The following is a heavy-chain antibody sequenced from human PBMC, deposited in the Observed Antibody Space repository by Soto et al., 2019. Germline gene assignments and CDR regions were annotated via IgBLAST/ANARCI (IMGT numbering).Heavy chain of an antibody. V-gene: IGHV3-23*01. D-gene: IGHD3-3*01. J-gene: IGHJ4*02. CDR1: GFTFSSYA. CDR2: ITGSGDST. CDR3: AKVFVFTIREGFDY. Sequence: GGPLSLSCVASGFTFSSYAMSWVRQAPGKGLEWVSAITGSGDSTYYADSVKGRFTVSRDNSKNTLYLQMNSLRAEDTAVYYCAKVFVFTIREGFDYWGLGTLVTVSS.